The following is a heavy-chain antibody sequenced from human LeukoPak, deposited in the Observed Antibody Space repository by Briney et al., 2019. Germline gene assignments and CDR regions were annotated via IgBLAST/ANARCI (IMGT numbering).Heavy chain of an antibody. CDR2: IIPGDSDT. CDR1: GYSFTSYW. V-gene: IGHV5-51*01. J-gene: IGHJ6*02. CDR3: ARPGGEPYYYFGMDV. D-gene: IGHD1-14*01. Sequence: GESLKILCWGSGYSFTSYWIGWGRQMPGKGLEGMGIIIPGDSDTRYCPSFEGPVTISADKSISTAYMQWSSLKASDTAMYYCARPGGEPYYYFGMDVWGPRTTVTVS.